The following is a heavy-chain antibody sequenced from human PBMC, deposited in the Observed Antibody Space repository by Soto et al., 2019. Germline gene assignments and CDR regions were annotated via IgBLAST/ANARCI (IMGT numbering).Heavy chain of an antibody. D-gene: IGHD3-3*01. V-gene: IGHV3-21*01. CDR2: ISSSSSYI. CDR1: GFTFSSYS. CDR3: ARAHPMGYDFWSGYLFDY. Sequence: GGSLRLSCAASGFTFSSYSMNWVRQAPGKGLEWVSSISSSSSYIYYADSVKGRFTISRDNAKNSLYLQMNSLRAEGTAVYYCARAHPMGYDFWSGYLFDYWGQGTLVTVSS. J-gene: IGHJ4*02.